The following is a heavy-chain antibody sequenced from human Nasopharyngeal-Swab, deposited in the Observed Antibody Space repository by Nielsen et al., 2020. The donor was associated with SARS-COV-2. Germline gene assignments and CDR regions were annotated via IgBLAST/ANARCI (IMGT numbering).Heavy chain of an antibody. J-gene: IGHJ3*02. V-gene: IGHV6-1*01. Sequence: SETLSLTCALSGDSVSSNSDAWNWIRQSPSRGLEWLGRTYYRSKWYNDYAVSVKSRITLNPDTTKNQFSLQLNSVTPEDTAVYYCARAGTFAFDIWGQGTMVTVSS. CDR2: TYYRSKWYN. CDR3: ARAGTFAFDI. D-gene: IGHD3-16*01. CDR1: GDSVSSNSDA.